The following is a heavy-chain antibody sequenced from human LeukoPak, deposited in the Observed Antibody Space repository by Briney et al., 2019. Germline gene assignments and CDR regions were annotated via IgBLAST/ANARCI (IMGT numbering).Heavy chain of an antibody. CDR1: GGSISSGGYY. D-gene: IGHD3-22*01. Sequence: SETLSLTCTVSGGSISSGGYYWSWIRQHPGKGLEWIGYVYYSGSTYYNPSLKSRVTISVDTSKNQFSLKLSSVTAADTAVYYCARATPDYYDSSAYYLYYFDYWGQGTLVTVSS. CDR2: VYYSGST. J-gene: IGHJ4*02. CDR3: ARATPDYYDSSAYYLYYFDY. V-gene: IGHV4-31*03.